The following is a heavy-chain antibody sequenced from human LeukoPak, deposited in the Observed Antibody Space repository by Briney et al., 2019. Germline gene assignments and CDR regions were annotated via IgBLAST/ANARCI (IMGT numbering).Heavy chain of an antibody. J-gene: IGHJ4*02. Sequence: VASVKVSCKASGYTFTTYGISWVRQAPGQGLEWMGWVSAHNGDTNYAQRLQGRVTMTTDTSTSTAYMELRSLRSDDTAVYYCARVKARSGSYSLDYWGQGTLVTVPS. CDR1: GYTFTTYG. CDR2: VSAHNGDT. V-gene: IGHV1-18*01. CDR3: ARVKARSGSYSLDY. D-gene: IGHD1-26*01.